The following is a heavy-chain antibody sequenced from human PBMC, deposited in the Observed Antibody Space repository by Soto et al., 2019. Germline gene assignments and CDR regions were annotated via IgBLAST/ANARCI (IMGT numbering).Heavy chain of an antibody. V-gene: IGHV1-46*01. CDR1: GYTFTSYY. CDR2: INPSGGST. J-gene: IGHJ6*02. D-gene: IGHD4-17*01. CDR3: ARPTVTNYYYYGMDV. Sequence: GASVKVSCKASGYTFTSYYMHWVRQAPGQGLEWMGIINPSGGSTSCAQKFQGRVTMTRDTSTSTVYMELSSLRSEDTAVYYCARPTVTNYYYYGMDVWGQGTTVTVSS.